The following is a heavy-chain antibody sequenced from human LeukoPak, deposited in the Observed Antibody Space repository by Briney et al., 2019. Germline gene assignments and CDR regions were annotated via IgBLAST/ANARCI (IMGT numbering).Heavy chain of an antibody. CDR1: GYTFSSYA. CDR3: AKASAMIVVVSKHFDY. Sequence: GGSLRHSCAASGYTFSSYAMSWVPQAPGKRLEWDSALSGSGGSTYYADSAKGRFTISKDNSKNTLYLQMNSLRAEDTAVYYCAKASAMIVVVSKHFDYWGQGTLVTVSS. D-gene: IGHD3-22*01. V-gene: IGHV3-23*01. J-gene: IGHJ4*02. CDR2: LSGSGGST.